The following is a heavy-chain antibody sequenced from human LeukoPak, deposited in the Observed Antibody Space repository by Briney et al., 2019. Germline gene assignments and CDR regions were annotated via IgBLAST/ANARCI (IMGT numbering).Heavy chain of an antibody. CDR1: GFTFRSSW. J-gene: IGHJ4*02. CDR2: IKEDGGVT. V-gene: IGHV3-7*05. Sequence: LSGGSLRLSCTASGFTFRSSWMAWIRQAPGKGLEWLANIKEDGGVTNYVDSVKGRFTISRDNAKNSLPLQMNSLRDEDTALYYCARDSGYNAFDYWGQGTLVTVSS. CDR3: ARDSGYNAFDY. D-gene: IGHD5-12*01.